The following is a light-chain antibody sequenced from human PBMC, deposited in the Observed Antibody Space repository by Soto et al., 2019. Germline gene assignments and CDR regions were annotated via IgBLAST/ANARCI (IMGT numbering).Light chain of an antibody. Sequence: SPSPSSLSASIGDRVTVTCRASQGISGDLNWYQQKPGKAPKFLIYAASSLQSGVPSRFSGSGSGTDFTLTISRLEPEDFAVYYCQQYGCSPQTFGQGTKVDIK. CDR2: AAS. CDR1: QGISGD. J-gene: IGKJ1*01. CDR3: QQYGCSPQT. V-gene: IGKV1-39*01.